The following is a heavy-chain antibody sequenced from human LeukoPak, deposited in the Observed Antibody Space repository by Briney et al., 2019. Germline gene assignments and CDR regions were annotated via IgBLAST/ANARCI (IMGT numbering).Heavy chain of an antibody. Sequence: PSETLSLTCTVSGGSISSYYWSWIRQPPGKGLEWIGYFRYSESTNYNPSLESRVTISEDTSKNQFSLKLSSVTAADTAVYYCARIIKLATAMVPGDYWGQGTLVTVSS. D-gene: IGHD5-18*01. V-gene: IGHV4-59*12. J-gene: IGHJ4*02. CDR2: FRYSEST. CDR1: GGSISSYY. CDR3: ARIIKLATAMVPGDY.